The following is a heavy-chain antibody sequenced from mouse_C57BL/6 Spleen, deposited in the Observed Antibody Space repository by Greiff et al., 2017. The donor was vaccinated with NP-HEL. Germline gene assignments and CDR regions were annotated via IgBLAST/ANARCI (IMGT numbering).Heavy chain of an antibody. V-gene: IGHV1-18*01. Sequence: VQLQQSGPELVKPGASVKIPCKASGYTFTDYNMDWVKQSHGKSLEWIGDINPNNGGTIYNQKFKGKATLTVDKSSSTAYMELRSLTSEDTAVYYCARVWYDYAWFAYWGQGTLVTVSA. CDR3: ARVWYDYAWFAY. CDR2: INPNNGGT. D-gene: IGHD2-4*01. CDR1: GYTFTDYN. J-gene: IGHJ3*01.